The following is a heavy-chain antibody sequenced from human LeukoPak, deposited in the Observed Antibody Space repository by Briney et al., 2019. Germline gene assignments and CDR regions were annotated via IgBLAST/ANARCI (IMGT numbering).Heavy chain of an antibody. CDR2: ISSSGSTI. CDR3: ARDDYYDSSGSDY. CDR1: GFTFSSYE. D-gene: IGHD3-22*01. J-gene: IGHJ4*02. Sequence: GGSLRLSCAASGFTFSSYEMNWVRQAPGKGLEWVSYISSSGSTIYYADSVKGRFTISRDNAKNSLYLQMNSLRAEDTAVYYCARDDYYDSSGSDYWGQETLVTVSS. V-gene: IGHV3-48*03.